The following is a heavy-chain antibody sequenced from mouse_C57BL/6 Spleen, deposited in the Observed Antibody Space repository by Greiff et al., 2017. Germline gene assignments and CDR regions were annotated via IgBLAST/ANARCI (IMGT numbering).Heavy chain of an antibody. CDR2: INPSSGYT. Sequence: QVQLQQSGAELAKPGASVKLSCKASGYTFTSYWMHWVKQRPGQGLEWIGYINPSSGYTKYNQKFKVKATLTADKSSSTAYMQLSSLTYEDSAVYYCAREDYFDYWGQGTTLTVSS. V-gene: IGHV1-7*01. J-gene: IGHJ2*01. CDR1: GYTFTSYW. CDR3: AREDYFDY.